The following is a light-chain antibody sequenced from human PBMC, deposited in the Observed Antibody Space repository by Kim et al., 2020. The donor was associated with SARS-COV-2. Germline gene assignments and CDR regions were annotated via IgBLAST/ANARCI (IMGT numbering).Light chain of an antibody. Sequence: TSRINLGANAIGILPVLCYQQKPCQTPLLVISYDSDRHSGIPDRFSVSNSGNTATLTIIMVEAGYEADYFCQVWDSTSDHPWVFGGGTQLTLL. CDR3: QVWDSTSDHPWV. CDR1: AIGILP. V-gene: IGLV3-21*04. J-gene: IGLJ3*02. CDR2: YDS.